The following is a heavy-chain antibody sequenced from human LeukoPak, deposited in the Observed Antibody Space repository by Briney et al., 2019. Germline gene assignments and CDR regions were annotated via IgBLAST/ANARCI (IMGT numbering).Heavy chain of an antibody. J-gene: IGHJ4*02. D-gene: IGHD4-17*01. CDR1: GFTFSSFG. CDR2: ISYDGSNK. Sequence: SGGSLRLSCAASGFTFSSFGMNWVRQAPGKGLEWVAVISYDGSNKYYADSVKGRFTISRDNSKNTLYLQMNSLRAEDTAVYYCAGHMTTVTALDYWGQGTLVTVSS. V-gene: IGHV3-30*03. CDR3: AGHMTTVTALDY.